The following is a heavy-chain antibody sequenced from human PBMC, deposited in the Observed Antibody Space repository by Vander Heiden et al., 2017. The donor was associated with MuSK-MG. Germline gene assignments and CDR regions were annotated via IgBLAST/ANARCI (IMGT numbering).Heavy chain of an antibody. CDR3: TTGYSGYDWGFDY. CDR2: IKSKTDGGTT. V-gene: IGHV3-15*01. D-gene: IGHD5-12*01. Sequence: EVQLVESGGGLVKPGGSLRLYCAASGFTFRNAWRSWVRQAPGKGLEWVGRIKSKTDGGTTDYAAPVKGRFTISRDDSKNTLYLQMNSLKTEDTAVYYCTTGYSGYDWGFDYWGQGTLVTVSS. CDR1: GFTFRNAW. J-gene: IGHJ4*02.